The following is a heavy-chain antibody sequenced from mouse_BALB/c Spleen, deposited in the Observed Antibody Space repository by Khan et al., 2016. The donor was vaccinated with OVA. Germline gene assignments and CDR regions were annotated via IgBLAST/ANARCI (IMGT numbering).Heavy chain of an antibody. CDR2: ISGDNSTI. V-gene: IGHV5-17*02. CDR3: ATSYFYGYYFDY. CDR1: GFTFSTYG. J-gene: IGHJ2*01. Sequence: EVELVESGGGLVQPGGSRKLSCAASGFTFSTYGMHWVRQAPEKGLEWVAYISGDNSTIYYADTVKGRFTISRDNPKKTPFLQMTSLMSEDTARYYCATSYFYGYYFDYWGPGTTLTVSS. D-gene: IGHD1-1*01.